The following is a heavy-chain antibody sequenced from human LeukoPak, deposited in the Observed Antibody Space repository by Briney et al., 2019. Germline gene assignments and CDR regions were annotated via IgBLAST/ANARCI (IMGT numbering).Heavy chain of an antibody. CDR1: GFTFSSQW. J-gene: IGHJ4*02. CDR2: IRQDGSGT. D-gene: IGHD1-26*01. Sequence: GGSLRLSCTASGFTFSSQWMSWVRQALGKGLEWVANIRQDGSGTQYVDSMKGRFTISRDNAKNSSYLQMNSLRAEDTAMYYCVTTTRSLAFDYWGQGTLVTVSS. V-gene: IGHV3-7*01. CDR3: VTTTRSLAFDY.